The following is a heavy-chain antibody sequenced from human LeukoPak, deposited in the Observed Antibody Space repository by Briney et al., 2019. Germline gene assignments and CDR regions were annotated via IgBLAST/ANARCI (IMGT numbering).Heavy chain of an antibody. D-gene: IGHD6-19*01. J-gene: IGHJ4*02. CDR1: GYTFTSYF. CDR2: INPSGGST. CDR3: ARLWIAVAGYDY. Sequence: ASVKVSCKASGYTFTSYFMHWVRQAPGQGLDWMGIINPSGGSTSYAQKFQGRVTMTRDTSTSTVYMELSSLRSEDTAVYYCARLWIAVAGYDYWGQGTLVTVSS. V-gene: IGHV1-46*01.